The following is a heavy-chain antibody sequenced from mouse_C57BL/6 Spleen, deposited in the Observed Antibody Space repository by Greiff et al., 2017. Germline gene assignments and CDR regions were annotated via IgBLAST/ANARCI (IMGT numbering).Heavy chain of an antibody. D-gene: IGHD2-4*01. CDR1: GYTFTDYY. CDR3: ARRKDYDDY. CDR2: IYPGSGNT. V-gene: IGHV1-76*01. Sequence: VQLQQSGAELVRPGASVKLSCKASGYTFTDYYINWVKQRPGQGLEWIARIYPGSGNTYYNEKFKGKATLTAEKSSSTAYMQLSSLTSEDSAVYFCARRKDYDDYWGQGTTLTVSS. J-gene: IGHJ2*01.